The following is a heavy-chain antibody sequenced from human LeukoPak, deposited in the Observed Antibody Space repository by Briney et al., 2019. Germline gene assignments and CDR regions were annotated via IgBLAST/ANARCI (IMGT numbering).Heavy chain of an antibody. D-gene: IGHD3-22*01. CDR2: ISYDGSNK. CDR1: GFTFSSYG. J-gene: IGHJ4*02. V-gene: IGHV3-30*03. CDR3: AIPNYYDSSGPDY. Sequence: GGSLRLSCAASGFTFSSYGMHWVRQAPGKGLEWVAVISYDGSNKYYADSVKGRFTISRDNSKNTLYLQMNSLRAEDTAVYYCAIPNYYDSSGPDYWGQGTLVTVSS.